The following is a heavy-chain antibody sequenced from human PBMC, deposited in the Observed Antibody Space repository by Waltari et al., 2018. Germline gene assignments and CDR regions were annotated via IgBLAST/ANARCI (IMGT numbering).Heavy chain of an antibody. CDR2: GVPEYVET. CDR3: GTKKVLDAFDI. V-gene: IGHV1-24*01. J-gene: IGHJ3*02. CDR1: GYTLTELS. Sequence: QVQLVQSGAEVKKPGASVKVSCKVSGYTLTELSMHWGRQAPGKGLEWMGGGVPEYVETFNAQRIQGRVTMTRDASTDTAYMGRGGLGSEDTAVYYCGTKKVLDAFDIWGQGTMVTVSS.